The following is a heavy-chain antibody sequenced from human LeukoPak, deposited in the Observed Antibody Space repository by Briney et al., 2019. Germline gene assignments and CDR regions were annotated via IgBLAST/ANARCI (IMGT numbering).Heavy chain of an antibody. V-gene: IGHV4-59*01. CDR3: ARSAITEADPAFDF. D-gene: IGHD6-13*01. Sequence: SETLSLTCTVSGGPISNSYWSWIRQPPGKGLEWVGYMFHSGETNYNPSLKSRVTLSLDTSESQFSLTLTSVTAADTAVYYCARSAITEADPAFDFWGQGTLVTVSS. J-gene: IGHJ4*02. CDR1: GGPISNSY. CDR2: MFHSGET.